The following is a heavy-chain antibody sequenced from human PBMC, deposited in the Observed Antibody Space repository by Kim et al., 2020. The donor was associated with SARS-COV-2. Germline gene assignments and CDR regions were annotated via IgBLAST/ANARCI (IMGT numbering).Heavy chain of an antibody. CDR3: ARGATRDYYGSGPWTT. CDR2: ISAYNGNT. D-gene: IGHD3-10*01. J-gene: IGHJ5*02. CDR1: GYTFTSYG. Sequence: ASVKVSCKASGYTFTSYGISWVRQAPGQGLEWMGWISAYNGNTHYAQKLQGRVTMTTDTSTSTAYMELRSLRSDDTGVYYCARGATRDYYGSGPWTTWGRGTLVTVSS. V-gene: IGHV1-18*01.